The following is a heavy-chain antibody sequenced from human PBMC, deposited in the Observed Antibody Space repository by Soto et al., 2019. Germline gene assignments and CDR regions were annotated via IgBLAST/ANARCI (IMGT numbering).Heavy chain of an antibody. V-gene: IGHV3-30*18. CDR1: GFTVSNYG. J-gene: IGHJ5*02. CDR2: ISYDEGNK. D-gene: IGHD3-10*01. Sequence: LRLSCAASGFTVSNYGMHWVRQAPGKGLEWVAIISYDEGNKYYSRSVQGRFGISRDNSKNTVYLQMNSLRPEDTAVYYCAKDFPGPGGFGEFPLDPWGQGTLVTVSS. CDR3: AKDFPGPGGFGEFPLDP.